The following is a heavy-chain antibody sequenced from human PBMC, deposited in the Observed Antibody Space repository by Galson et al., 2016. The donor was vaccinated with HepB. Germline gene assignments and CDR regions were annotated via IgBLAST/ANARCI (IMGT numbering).Heavy chain of an antibody. CDR3: AKVGPSCSSTRCSDYYFDY. CDR1: SFTFSSYA. CDR2: VSGSAAGTEYGITT. V-gene: IGHV3-23*01. Sequence: SLRLSCAASSFTFSSYAMNWVRQAPGKGLEWVAAVSGSAAGTEYGITTDYADSVKGRFTISRDNSKNTLYLQMNSLRAEDTAVYYCAKVGPSCSSTRCSDYYFDYWGQGALVTGSS. D-gene: IGHD2-2*01. J-gene: IGHJ4*02.